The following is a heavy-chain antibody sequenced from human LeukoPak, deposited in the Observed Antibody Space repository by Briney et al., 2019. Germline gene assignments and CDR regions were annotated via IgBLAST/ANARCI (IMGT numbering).Heavy chain of an antibody. V-gene: IGHV1-69*13. J-gene: IGHJ6*02. Sequence: GASVKVSCKASGGTFISYAISWVRQAPGQGLEWMGGIIPIFGTANYAQKFQGRVTITADESTSTAYMELSSLGSEDTAVYYCARDNCSGGSCYGPFDYFYGMDVWGQGTTVTVSS. CDR1: GGTFISYA. D-gene: IGHD2-15*01. CDR3: ARDNCSGGSCYGPFDYFYGMDV. CDR2: IIPIFGTA.